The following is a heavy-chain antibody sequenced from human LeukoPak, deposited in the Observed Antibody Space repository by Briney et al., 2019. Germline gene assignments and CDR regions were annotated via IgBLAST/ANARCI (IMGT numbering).Heavy chain of an antibody. V-gene: IGHV3-21*01. CDR3: ARDRGFFCSGGSCYSRAHFDY. CDR2: ISSSSSYI. Sequence: GGSLRLSCAASGFTFSSYSMNWVRQAPGKGLEWASSISSSSSYIYYADSVKGRFTISRDNAKNSLYLQMNSLRAEDTAVYYCARDRGFFCSGGSCYSRAHFDYWGQGTLVTVSS. CDR1: GFTFSSYS. J-gene: IGHJ4*02. D-gene: IGHD2-15*01.